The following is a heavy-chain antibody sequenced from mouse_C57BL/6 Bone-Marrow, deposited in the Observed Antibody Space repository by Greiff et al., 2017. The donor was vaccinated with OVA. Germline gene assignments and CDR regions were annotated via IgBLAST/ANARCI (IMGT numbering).Heavy chain of an antibody. CDR2: INYDGSST. V-gene: IGHV5-16*01. CDR1: GFTFSDYY. Sequence: DVMLVESEGGLVQPGSSMKLSCTASGFTFSDYYMAWVRQVPEKGLEWVANINYDGSSTYYLDSLKSRFIISRDNAKNILYLQMSSLKSEDTATYYCARDGGWYFDVWGTGTTVTVSS. J-gene: IGHJ1*03. CDR3: ARDGGWYFDV.